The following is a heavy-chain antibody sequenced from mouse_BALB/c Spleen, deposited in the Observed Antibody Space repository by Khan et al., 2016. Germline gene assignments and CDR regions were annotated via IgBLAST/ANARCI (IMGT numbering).Heavy chain of an antibody. D-gene: IGHD2-1*01. J-gene: IGHJ4*01. Sequence: QVQLKQSGPGLVQPSQSLSITCTVSGFSLTSYGVHWVRQSPGKGLEWLGVIWSGGSTDYNAAFISRLSISKDNSKSQVFFKMNSLQANDTAIYYCASLYYGSYVYYAMDYWGQGTAVTVSS. CDR3: ASLYYGSYVYYAMDY. CDR2: IWSGGST. V-gene: IGHV2-2*02. CDR1: GFSLTSYG.